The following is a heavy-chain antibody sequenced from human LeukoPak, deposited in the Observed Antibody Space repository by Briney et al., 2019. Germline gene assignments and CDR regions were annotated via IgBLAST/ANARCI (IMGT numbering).Heavy chain of an antibody. CDR3: ARHWREDYDFWSGYFNWFDP. V-gene: IGHV3-23*01. Sequence: TGGSLRLSCAASGFTFSSYAMSWVRQAPGKGLEWVSAISGSGGSTYYADSVKGRFTISRGNAKNSLYLQMNSLRAEDTAVYYCARHWREDYDFWSGYFNWFDPWGQGTLVTVSS. CDR2: ISGSGGST. J-gene: IGHJ5*02. D-gene: IGHD3-3*01. CDR1: GFTFSSYA.